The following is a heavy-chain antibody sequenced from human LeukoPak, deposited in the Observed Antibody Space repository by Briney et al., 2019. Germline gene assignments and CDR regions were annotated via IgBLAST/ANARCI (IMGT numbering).Heavy chain of an antibody. V-gene: IGHV1-46*01. J-gene: IGHJ5*02. CDR1: GYTFTKYY. D-gene: IGHD3-3*01. CDR2: MHPTGDST. CDR3: ARHDFDLPMIYSFFVH. Sequence: VASVKVSCKASGYTFTKYYMNWVRQAPGQGLEWMGIMHPTGDSTNYAQKFQGRVTLTRDTSTGTFYMELSSHTSQDAAFYYCARHDFDLPMIYSFFVHWGQGTLVTVSS.